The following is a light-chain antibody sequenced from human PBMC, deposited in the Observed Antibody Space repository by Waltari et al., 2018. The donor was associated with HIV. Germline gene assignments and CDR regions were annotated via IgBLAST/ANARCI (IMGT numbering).Light chain of an antibody. CDR1: QVIGND. CDR2: AAS. CDR3: LQDGSFPLT. J-gene: IGKJ3*01. V-gene: IGKV1-6*02. Sequence: AIQMTQSPSSLSASVGDRVTITCRASQVIGNDLGWYQQKPGQAPKALIYAASSLQTGIPSRFSGSRSGTDFTLTISSLQTEDSATYHCLQDGSFPLTFGPGTKVDV.